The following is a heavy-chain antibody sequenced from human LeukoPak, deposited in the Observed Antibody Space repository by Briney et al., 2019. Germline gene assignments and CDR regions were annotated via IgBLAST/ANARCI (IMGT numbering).Heavy chain of an antibody. V-gene: IGHV3-21*01. J-gene: IGHJ3*02. Sequence: GGSLRLSCAASGFTFSSYSMNWVRQAPGKGLEWVSSISSSSRYIYYADSVKGRFTISRDNAKNSLYLQMNSLRAEDTAVYYCALAMVRGVIIPGAFDIWGQGTMVTVSS. CDR1: GFTFSSYS. CDR2: ISSSSRYI. CDR3: ALAMVRGVIIPGAFDI. D-gene: IGHD3-10*01.